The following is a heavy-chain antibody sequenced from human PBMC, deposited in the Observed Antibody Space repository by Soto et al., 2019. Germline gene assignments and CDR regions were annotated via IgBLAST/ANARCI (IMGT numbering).Heavy chain of an antibody. V-gene: IGHV4-34*01. D-gene: IGHD3-3*01. J-gene: IGHJ4*02. CDR3: ARLSGITIFGVVKGPFDY. Sequence: SETLSLTCAVYCGSFSGYYWSWIRQPPGKGLEWIGEINHSGSTNYNPSLKSRVTISVDTSKNQFSLKLSSVTAADTAVYYCARLSGITIFGVVKGPFDYWGQGTLVTVSS. CDR1: CGSFSGYY. CDR2: INHSGST.